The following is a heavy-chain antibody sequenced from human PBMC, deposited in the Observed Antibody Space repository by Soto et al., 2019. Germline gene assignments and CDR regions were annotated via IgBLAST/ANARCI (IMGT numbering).Heavy chain of an antibody. CDR1: GFTFDYYW. J-gene: IGHJ4*02. D-gene: IGHD6-19*01. V-gene: IGHV3-74*01. CDR2: VHSDGTTT. CDR3: ATLQLAGPDY. Sequence: PGGSVRLSCAASGFTFDYYWMHWVRQAPGKGLVWVSRVHSDGTTTTYADSVKGRFTISRDNARNTVYLQMNSLSADDTAVYYCATLQLAGPDYWGQGTLVTVSS.